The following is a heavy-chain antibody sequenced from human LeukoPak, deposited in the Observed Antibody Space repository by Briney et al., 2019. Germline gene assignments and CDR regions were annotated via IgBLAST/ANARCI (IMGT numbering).Heavy chain of an antibody. CDR1: GFTFSSYG. J-gene: IGHJ6*02. D-gene: IGHD6-6*01. V-gene: IGHV3-30*18. CDR2: ISYDGSNK. Sequence: GGSLRLSCAASGFTFSSYGMHWVRQAPGKGLEWVAVISYDGSNKYYADSVKGRFTISRDNSKNTLYLQMNSLRAEDTAVYYCAKDTFSWGIDVWGQGTTVTVSS. CDR3: AKDTFSWGIDV.